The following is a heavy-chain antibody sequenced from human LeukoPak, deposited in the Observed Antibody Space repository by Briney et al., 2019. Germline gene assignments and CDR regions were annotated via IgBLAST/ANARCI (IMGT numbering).Heavy chain of an antibody. CDR3: ARDSHTTKNDFDI. J-gene: IGHJ3*02. CDR2: INPNSGT. V-gene: IGHV1-2*02. D-gene: IGHD4-11*01. CDR1: GYTFNDYY. Sequence: ASVKVSCKASGYTFNDYYMHWVRQAPGQGLDWIGWINPNSGTNYAQKFQGRVTLTRDTSLRTAYMDLSRLTSDDTAVYYCARDSHTTKNDFDIWGQGTRVIVSS.